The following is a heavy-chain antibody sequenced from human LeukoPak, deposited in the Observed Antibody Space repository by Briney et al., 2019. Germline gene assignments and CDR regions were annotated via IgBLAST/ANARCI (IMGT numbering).Heavy chain of an antibody. D-gene: IGHD3-10*01. CDR2: INHDASER. Sequence: GGSLRLSCRASGFTFSSYWMTWVRQAPGKGLEWVANINHDASERNYVESVEGRFTISRDNAKNSLYLQMNSLRPEDTAVYYCGKYYRLGSSAHFDSWGQGTLVTVSS. CDR1: GFTFSSYW. J-gene: IGHJ5*01. V-gene: IGHV3-7*02. CDR3: GKYYRLGSSAHFDS.